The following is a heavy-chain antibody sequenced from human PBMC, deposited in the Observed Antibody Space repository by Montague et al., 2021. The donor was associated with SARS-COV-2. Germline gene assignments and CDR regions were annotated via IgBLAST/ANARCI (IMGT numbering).Heavy chain of an antibody. Sequence: CAISGDSVSRNDITWDWLTPSPSRGLEWLCRTFYRSEWNYHYADSVKSRITIDPDTSKNQVSLQLRSVTPEDTAVYFCARVRHLGRGMEVWGQGTTVTVSS. D-gene: IGHD7-27*01. CDR1: GDSVSRNDIT. J-gene: IGHJ6*02. CDR3: ARVRHLGRGMEV. CDR2: TFYRSEWNY. V-gene: IGHV6-1*01.